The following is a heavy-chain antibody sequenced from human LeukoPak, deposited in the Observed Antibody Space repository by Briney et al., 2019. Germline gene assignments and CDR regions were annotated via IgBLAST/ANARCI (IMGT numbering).Heavy chain of an antibody. CDR1: GYSISSGYY. V-gene: IGHV4-38-2*02. CDR3: ARALEYSRSQINWFDP. J-gene: IGHJ5*02. Sequence: PSETLSLTCTVSGYSISSGYYWGWIRQPPGKGLEWIGSIYHSGSTYYNPSLKSRVTISVDTSKNQFSLKLSSVTAADTAVYYCARALEYSRSQINWFDPWGQGTLVTVSS. D-gene: IGHD6-6*01. CDR2: IYHSGST.